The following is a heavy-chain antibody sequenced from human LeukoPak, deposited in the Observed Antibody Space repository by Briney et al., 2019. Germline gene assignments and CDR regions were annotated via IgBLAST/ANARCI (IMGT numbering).Heavy chain of an antibody. Sequence: GGSLRLSCAASGFTFSTYAMSWVRQAPGKGLEWVVVISYDGSNKYYADSVKGRFTISRDNSKNTLYLQMNSLRAEDTAVYYCARDSCRGSSTSCWFDPWGQGTLVTVSS. V-gene: IGHV3-30-3*01. CDR1: GFTFSTYA. D-gene: IGHD2-2*01. CDR2: ISYDGSNK. J-gene: IGHJ5*02. CDR3: ARDSCRGSSTSCWFDP.